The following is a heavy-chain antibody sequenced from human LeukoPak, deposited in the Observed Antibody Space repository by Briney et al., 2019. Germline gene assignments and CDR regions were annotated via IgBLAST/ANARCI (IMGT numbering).Heavy chain of an antibody. D-gene: IGHD2-8*02. CDR2: ISAYNHDT. V-gene: IGHV1-18*01. Sequence: GASVKVSCKASDYTFASYGITWMRQAPGQGLEWIGWISAYNHDTHYAQNLQDRVTMTTDTSTSTAYMELRSLTSDDTALYYCARDTALTTIAGGPDYWGHGTLVTVSS. J-gene: IGHJ4*01. CDR3: ARDTALTTIAGGPDY. CDR1: DYTFASYG.